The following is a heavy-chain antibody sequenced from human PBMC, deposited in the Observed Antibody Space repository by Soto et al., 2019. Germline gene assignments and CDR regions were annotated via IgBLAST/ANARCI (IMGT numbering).Heavy chain of an antibody. Sequence: SETLSLTCTVSGGSISSYYWSWIRQPPGKGLEWIGYIYYSGSTNYNPSLRSRVTMSVDTSKNQFSLKLSSVTAADTAVYYCARHGYGGDYWGQGTLVTVSS. CDR1: GGSISSYY. V-gene: IGHV4-59*08. CDR3: ARHGYGGDY. D-gene: IGHD4-17*01. CDR2: IYYSGST. J-gene: IGHJ4*02.